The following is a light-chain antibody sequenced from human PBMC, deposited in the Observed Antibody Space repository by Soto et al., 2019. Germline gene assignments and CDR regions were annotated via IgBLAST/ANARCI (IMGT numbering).Light chain of an antibody. CDR3: QQYNNWPQT. Sequence: EIVLTQSPVTLSVSPGEGDTLSCRASQTVNNNVAWYQLKDGQVPRLLIYGASTRATDIPARFSGSGSGTEFTLTISSLQSEEFAEYHCQQYNNWPQTVGQGTKVDIK. J-gene: IGKJ1*01. CDR1: QTVNNN. CDR2: GAS. V-gene: IGKV3-15*01.